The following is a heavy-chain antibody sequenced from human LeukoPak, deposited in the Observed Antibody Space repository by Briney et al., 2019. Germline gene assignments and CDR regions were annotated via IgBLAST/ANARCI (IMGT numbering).Heavy chain of an antibody. CDR1: GFTVSSNY. V-gene: IGHV3-66*02. Sequence: GGSLRLSCAASGFTVSSNYMSWVRQAPGKGLEWVSVIYSGGSTYYADSVKGRFTISRDNSKHTLYLQMNNLRAEDTAVYYCARGGRSSGYPDWGQGTLVTVSS. CDR3: ARGGRSSGYPD. D-gene: IGHD3-22*01. CDR2: IYSGGST. J-gene: IGHJ4*02.